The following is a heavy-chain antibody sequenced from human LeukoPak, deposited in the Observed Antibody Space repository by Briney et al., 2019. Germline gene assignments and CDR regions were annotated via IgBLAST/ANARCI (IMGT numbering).Heavy chain of an antibody. Sequence: PGGSLRLSCAASGFTFSSYSMNWVRQAPGKGLEWISYISSSTSTIYYADSVKGRFTISRDNAKNSLYLQMNSLRDEDTAVYYCASAGLSGWFYDFWGQGTLVTVSS. J-gene: IGHJ4*02. CDR1: GFTFSSYS. V-gene: IGHV3-48*02. D-gene: IGHD6-19*01. CDR3: ASAGLSGWFYDF. CDR2: ISSSTSTI.